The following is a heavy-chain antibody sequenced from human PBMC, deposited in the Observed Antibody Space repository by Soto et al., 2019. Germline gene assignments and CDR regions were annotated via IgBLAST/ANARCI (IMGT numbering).Heavy chain of an antibody. CDR2: INPQTGGT. D-gene: IGHD2-21*01. Sequence: QVQLVQSGAEVKTPGASVRVSCKASGYTFTGYYIHWVREAPGQGLEWMGWINPQTGGTSYAQKFQGRVTLTSDTSINTAYLELSRLRFDDAAVYFCAGERSQVISAGMDVWGQGTTVTVSS. J-gene: IGHJ6*02. CDR1: GYTFTGYY. CDR3: AGERSQVISAGMDV. V-gene: IGHV1-2*02.